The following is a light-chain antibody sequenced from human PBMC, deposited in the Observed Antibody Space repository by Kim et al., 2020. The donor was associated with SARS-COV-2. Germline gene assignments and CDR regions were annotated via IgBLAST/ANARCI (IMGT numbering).Light chain of an antibody. CDR1: QSILSN. V-gene: IGKV3-15*01. CDR2: GAS. Sequence: SPVESVTLPCRASQSILSNLAWYQQKPGQAPRLLISGASTRATHIPSRFSGSGSGREFTLTITTLQSEDFAIYYCQQYSDWRPITFRQGTRLEI. J-gene: IGKJ5*01. CDR3: QQYSDWRPIT.